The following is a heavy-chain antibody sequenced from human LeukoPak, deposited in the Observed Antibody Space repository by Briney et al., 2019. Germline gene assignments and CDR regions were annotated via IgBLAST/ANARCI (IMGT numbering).Heavy chain of an antibody. J-gene: IGHJ4*02. CDR1: GFTFDDYA. V-gene: IGHV3-9*01. D-gene: IGHD3-3*01. CDR2: ISWNSGSI. CDR3: AKTMWSGYYSVEGFDY. Sequence: GRSLRLSCAASGFTFDDYAMHWVRQAPGKGLEWVSGISWNSGSIGYADSVKGRFTISRDNAKNSLYLQLNILRAEDTALYYCAKTMWSGYYSVEGFDYWGQGALVTVSS.